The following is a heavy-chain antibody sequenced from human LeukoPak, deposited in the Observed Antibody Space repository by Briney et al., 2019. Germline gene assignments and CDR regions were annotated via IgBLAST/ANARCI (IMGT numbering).Heavy chain of an antibody. V-gene: IGHV4-34*01. CDR3: ARVTGSGWPHFDY. J-gene: IGHJ4*02. CDR2: INHSGST. D-gene: IGHD6-19*01. Sequence: SETLSLTCAVYGGSFSGYYWSWIRQPPGKGLEWIGEINHSGSTNYDPSLKSRVTISVDTSKNQFSLKPSSVTAADTAVYYCARVTGSGWPHFDYWGQGTLVTVSS. CDR1: GGSFSGYY.